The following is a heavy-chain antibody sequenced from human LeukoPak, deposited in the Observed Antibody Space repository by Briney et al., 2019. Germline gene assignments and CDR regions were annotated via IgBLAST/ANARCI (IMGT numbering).Heavy chain of an antibody. CDR1: GFTFSTYA. CDR3: AKDRYYYDSSGYYLS. J-gene: IGHJ4*02. D-gene: IGHD3-22*01. V-gene: IGHV3-30-3*01. Sequence: GGSLRLSCAASGFTFSTYAMYWVRQAPGRRLEWVAGISYDGSNKYYADSVKGRFTISRDNSKNTLYLQMNSLRAEDTAVYYCAKDRYYYDSSGYYLSWGQGTLVTVSS. CDR2: ISYDGSNK.